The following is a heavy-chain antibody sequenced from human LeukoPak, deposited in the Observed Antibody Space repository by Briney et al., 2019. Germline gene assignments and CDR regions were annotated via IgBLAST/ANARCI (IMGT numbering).Heavy chain of an antibody. CDR2: ISAYNGNT. J-gene: IGHJ6*03. CDR3: ARANQAGITMVRGVITYYYYYMDV. D-gene: IGHD3-10*01. CDR1: GYTFTSYG. V-gene: IGHV1-18*01. Sequence: ASAKVSCKASGYTFTSYGISWVRQAPGQGLEWMGWISAYNGNTNYAQKLQGRVTMTTDTSTSTAYMELRSLRSDDTAVYYCARANQAGITMVRGVITYYYYYMDVWGKGTTVTVSS.